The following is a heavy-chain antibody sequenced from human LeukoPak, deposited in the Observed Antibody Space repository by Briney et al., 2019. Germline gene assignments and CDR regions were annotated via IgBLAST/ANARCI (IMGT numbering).Heavy chain of an antibody. CDR1: GYSISSGYY. D-gene: IGHD1-26*01. CDR2: IYHSGST. Sequence: PETLSLTCTVSGYSISSGYYWGWIRQPPGKGLEWTGSIYHSGSTYYNPSLKSRVTISVDTSKNQFSLKLSSVTAADTAVYYCARNPGLTASGSGSYYYMDVWGKGTTVTVSS. V-gene: IGHV4-38-2*02. CDR3: ARNPGLTASGSGSYYYMDV. J-gene: IGHJ6*03.